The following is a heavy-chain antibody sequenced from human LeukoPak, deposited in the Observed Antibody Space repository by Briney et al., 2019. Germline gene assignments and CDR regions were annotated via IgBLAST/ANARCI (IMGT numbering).Heavy chain of an antibody. CDR2: IYHSGST. V-gene: IGHV4-59*01. CDR3: AREVSSTWFEWFDP. CDR1: GGSISSYY. Sequence: SETLSLTCTVSGGSISSYYWSWIRQPPGKGPEWIGYIYHSGSTNYNPSLKSRVIISMDTSKNQFSLKLSSVTAADTAVYYCAREVSSTWFEWFDPWGQGTLVTVSS. J-gene: IGHJ5*02. D-gene: IGHD6-13*01.